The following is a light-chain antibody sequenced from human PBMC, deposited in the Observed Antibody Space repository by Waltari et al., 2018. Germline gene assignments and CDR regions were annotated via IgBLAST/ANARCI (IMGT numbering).Light chain of an antibody. V-gene: IGLV1-44*01. J-gene: IGLJ1*01. CDR2: DSN. CDR3: VAWDVSLSGYV. CDR1: SSNIGSRP. Sequence: QSVLTQPHSASGTPGQRVTISCSGSSSNIGSRPVNRYQQFPGTPPKLLIHDSNQRPSGVPDRFSGSKSGTSASLAISGLQSEDEADYYCVAWDVSLSGYVFGTGTKVTVL.